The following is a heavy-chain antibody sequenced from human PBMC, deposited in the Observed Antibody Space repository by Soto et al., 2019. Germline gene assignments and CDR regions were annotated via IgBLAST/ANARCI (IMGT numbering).Heavy chain of an antibody. V-gene: IGHV4-30-4*01. Sequence: PSETLSLTCTVSGGSISSGDYYWSWIRQPPGKGLEWIGYIYYSGSTYYNPSLKSRVTISVDTSKNQFSLKLSSVTAADTAVYYCARVALWGITGTRTGYYGMDVWGQGTTVTVSS. D-gene: IGHD1-20*01. CDR2: IYYSGST. CDR3: ARVALWGITGTRTGYYGMDV. CDR1: GGSISSGDYY. J-gene: IGHJ6*02.